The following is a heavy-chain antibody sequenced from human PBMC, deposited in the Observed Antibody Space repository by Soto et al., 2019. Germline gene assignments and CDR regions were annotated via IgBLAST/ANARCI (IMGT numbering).Heavy chain of an antibody. CDR2: INHSGST. CDR1: GGSFSGYY. Sequence: QVQLHQWGAGLLKPSETLSLTCAVYGGSFSGYYWIWIRQPPGKGLEWIGEINHSGSTNYNXSLXXXXXXXXXXXXXXXXXXXXXXXXXXXXXXYXARRPXHYDFWRGYYGYYYYMDVWGKGTTVTVSS. CDR3: ARRPXHYDFWRGYYGYYYYMDV. J-gene: IGHJ6*03. V-gene: IGHV4-34*01. D-gene: IGHD3-3*01.